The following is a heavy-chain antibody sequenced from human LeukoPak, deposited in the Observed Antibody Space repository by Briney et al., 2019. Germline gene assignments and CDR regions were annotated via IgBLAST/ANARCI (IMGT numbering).Heavy chain of an antibody. J-gene: IGHJ2*01. D-gene: IGHD3-22*01. Sequence: GRSLRLSCAASGFTFSSYWMSWARQAPGKGLEWVANIKQDGSEKYYVDSVKGRFTISRDNAKNSLYLQMNSLRAEDTAVYYCATYYYDSSGYYWYFDLWGRGTLVTVSS. CDR2: IKQDGSEK. CDR1: GFTFSSYW. CDR3: ATYYYDSSGYYWYFDL. V-gene: IGHV3-7*01.